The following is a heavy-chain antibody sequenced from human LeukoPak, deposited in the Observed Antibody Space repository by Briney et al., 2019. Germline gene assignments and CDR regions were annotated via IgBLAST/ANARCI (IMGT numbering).Heavy chain of an antibody. J-gene: IGHJ6*03. D-gene: IGHD3-3*01. V-gene: IGHV3-21*01. Sequence: PGGSLRLSCAASGFTFSSYSMNWVRQAPGKGLEWVSSISSSSSFIYYADSVKGRFTISRDNAKNSLYLQMNSLRAEDTAVYYCARDATYYDFWSGYLAPEHEYYYYMDVWGKGTTVTVSS. CDR3: ARDATYYDFWSGYLAPEHEYYYYMDV. CDR1: GFTFSSYS. CDR2: ISSSSSFI.